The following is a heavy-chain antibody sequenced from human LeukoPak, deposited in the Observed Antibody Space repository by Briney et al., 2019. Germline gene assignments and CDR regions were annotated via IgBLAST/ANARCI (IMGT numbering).Heavy chain of an antibody. V-gene: IGHV3-21*01. D-gene: IGHD2-15*01. CDR1: GFTFSSYS. CDR2: ISSSSSYI. CDR3: ARVVVVAATDYFDY. J-gene: IGHJ4*02. Sequence: GGSLRLSCAASGFTFSSYSMNWVRQAPGKGPEWVSSISSSSSYIYYADSVKGRFTISRDNAKNSLYLQMNSLRAEDTAVYYCARVVVVAATDYFDYWGQGTLVTVSS.